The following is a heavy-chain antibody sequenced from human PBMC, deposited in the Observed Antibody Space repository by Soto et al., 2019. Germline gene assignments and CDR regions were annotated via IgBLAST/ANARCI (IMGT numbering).Heavy chain of an antibody. Sequence: HLQLQESGPGLVKPSETLSLTCTVSGGSISSRTYYWGWIRQPLGKGLEWIGTIYYSGTTYYNPSLKSRVTIIADTSNNRFSLRLSSVTAADTAVYYCARFIGGPTTWYFDLWGRGTLVTVS. CDR2: IYYSGTT. J-gene: IGHJ2*01. CDR3: ARFIGGPTTWYFDL. CDR1: GGSISSRTYY. D-gene: IGHD1-26*01. V-gene: IGHV4-39*01.